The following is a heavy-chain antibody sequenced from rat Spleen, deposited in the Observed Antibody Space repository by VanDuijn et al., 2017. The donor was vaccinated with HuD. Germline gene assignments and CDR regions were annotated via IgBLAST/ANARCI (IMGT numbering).Heavy chain of an antibody. J-gene: IGHJ3*01. Sequence: EVQLGESGGGLGQPGSPLKLSCEASGFSFSSNWLTWSRQALGRGLEWVASITPDGSSTYYPDTMKGRFVISKDNAKNTGYLQMNQPRTEDTDMYYCTSGGSGGRNWFAYWGRGTLVAVSA. CDR1: GFSFSSNW. D-gene: IGHD1-1*01. V-gene: IGHV5-35*01. CDR2: ITPDGSST. CDR3: TSGGSGGRNWFAY.